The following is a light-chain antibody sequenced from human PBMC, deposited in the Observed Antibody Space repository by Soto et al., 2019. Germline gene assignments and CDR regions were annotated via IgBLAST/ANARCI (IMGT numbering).Light chain of an antibody. V-gene: IGLV2-8*01. CDR3: SSYGGSSNLV. CDR2: EVN. CDR1: SSDVGGYNY. J-gene: IGLJ2*01. Sequence: QSVLTQPPSASGSPGQSVTISCTGTSSDVGGYNYVSWYQQHPGKAPKLMIYEVNKRPSGVPDRFSGSKSGNTASLTVSGLQAEDEADYYCSSYGGSSNLVFGGGTKATVL.